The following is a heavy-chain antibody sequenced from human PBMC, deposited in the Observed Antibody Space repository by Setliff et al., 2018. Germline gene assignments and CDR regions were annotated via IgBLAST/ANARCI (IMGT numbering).Heavy chain of an antibody. CDR3: ARQATDY. V-gene: IGHV3-7*01. CDR2: IKQDGSEK. Sequence: TSETLSLTCAVSGYSISSGYYWGWIRQPPGKGLEWVANIKQDGSEKYYADSVKGRFTISRDNSKNTLYLQMNSLRAEDTALYYCARQATDYWGQGTLVTVSS. CDR1: GYSISSGYY. J-gene: IGHJ4*02.